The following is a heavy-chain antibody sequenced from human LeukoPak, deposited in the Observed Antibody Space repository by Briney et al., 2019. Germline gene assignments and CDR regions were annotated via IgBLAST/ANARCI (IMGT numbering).Heavy chain of an antibody. V-gene: IGHV3-30-3*01. CDR2: ISYDGSNK. D-gene: IGHD3-16*01. CDR3: ARASIPIDDGAFDI. CDR1: GFTFSSYA. J-gene: IGHJ3*02. Sequence: PGGSLRLSCAASGFTFSSYAMHWVRQAPGKGLEWVAVISYDGSNKYYADSVKGRFTISRDNSKNTLYLQMNSLRAEDTAVYYCARASIPIDDGAFDIWGQGIMVTVSS.